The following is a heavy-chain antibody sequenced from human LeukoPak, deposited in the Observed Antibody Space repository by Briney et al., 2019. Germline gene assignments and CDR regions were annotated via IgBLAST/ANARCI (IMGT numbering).Heavy chain of an antibody. CDR3: GRRSDGGSYSAIDY. D-gene: IGHD1-26*01. Sequence: QTGGSLRLSXAASGFTXXXXXXXXVRQAPGXXXXXXXXXSGGGGSTYXAGSVXXXXTXSRDNSKNTLYLQMNSLRAEDXAVYYCGRRSDGGSYSAIDYWGQGSLVTVSS. J-gene: IGHJ4*02. V-gene: IGHV3-23*01. CDR1: GFTXXXXX. CDR2: XSGGGGST.